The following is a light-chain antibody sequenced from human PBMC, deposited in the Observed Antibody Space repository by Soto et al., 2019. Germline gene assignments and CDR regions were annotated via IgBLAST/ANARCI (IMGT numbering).Light chain of an antibody. V-gene: IGKV3-20*01. J-gene: IGKJ3*01. CDR3: QHYGNTPPSVT. CDR2: GAS. CDR1: QSLSSSY. Sequence: IVLTQSACTLSLSPGERATLSCRASQSLSSSYLVWYQQKPGQAPRLLIYGASSRATGIPDRFSGSGSGTDFTLTISRLEPEDFAVYYCQHYGNTPPSVTFGPRTKVDIK.